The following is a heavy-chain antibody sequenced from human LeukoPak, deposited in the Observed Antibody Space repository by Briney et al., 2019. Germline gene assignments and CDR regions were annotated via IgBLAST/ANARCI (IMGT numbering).Heavy chain of an antibody. D-gene: IGHD1-26*01. V-gene: IGHV1-69*10. CDR1: GATFSDYA. CDR2: FIPILGTA. CDR3: ARGGSYLSAFDI. J-gene: IGHJ3*02. Sequence: SVKVSCKASGATFSDYALNWVGQAPGQGLEWMGVFIPILGTANSTQKFHDRLTITADISTNTAYMELSSLRSEDTAVYYCARGGSYLSAFDIWGQGTMVTVSS.